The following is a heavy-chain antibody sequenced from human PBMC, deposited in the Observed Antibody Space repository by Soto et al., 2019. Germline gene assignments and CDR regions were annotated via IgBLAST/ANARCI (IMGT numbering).Heavy chain of an antibody. CDR1: GFTFSSYA. Sequence: EVQLLESGGGLVQPGGSLRLSCAASGFTFSSYAMNWVRQAPGKGLGWVSTISGSGGGTYYADSVKGRFTISSDNSKNTLYLQMNSLRAEDTAVYYCAKVGWNTMTTVTKGYFQHWGQGTLVTVSS. V-gene: IGHV3-23*01. CDR2: ISGSGGGT. CDR3: AKVGWNTMTTVTKGYFQH. D-gene: IGHD4-17*01. J-gene: IGHJ1*01.